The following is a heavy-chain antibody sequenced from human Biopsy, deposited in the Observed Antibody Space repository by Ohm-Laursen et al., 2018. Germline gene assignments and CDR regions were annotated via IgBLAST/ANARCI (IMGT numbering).Heavy chain of an antibody. Sequence: ASVKVSCKASGYTFTGQYLHWVRQVPGQGLEWMGWINPHSGTTKFAQDFQGRATMTRDTSITTAYMELRRLRSDDTAVYYCAKGQDLRGGAEYFQHWGQGALVTVSS. CDR2: INPHSGTT. V-gene: IGHV1-2*02. CDR3: AKGQDLRGGAEYFQH. J-gene: IGHJ1*01. D-gene: IGHD2-15*01. CDR1: GYTFTGQY.